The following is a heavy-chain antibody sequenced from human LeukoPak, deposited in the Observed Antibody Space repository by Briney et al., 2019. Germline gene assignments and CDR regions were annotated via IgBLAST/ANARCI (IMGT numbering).Heavy chain of an antibody. J-gene: IGHJ4*02. D-gene: IGHD1-26*01. Sequence: PGESLRLSCEASEFTFRTYAMHWVRQAPGKGLEWVALIAYDGSSKYYADSVRGRFSISRDNSKNTLYLEMNSLRRDDTAVYFCARVHTERASLPPFDHWGQGSLVTVSP. CDR3: ARVHTERASLPPFDH. CDR1: EFTFRTYA. CDR2: IAYDGSSK. V-gene: IGHV3-30*04.